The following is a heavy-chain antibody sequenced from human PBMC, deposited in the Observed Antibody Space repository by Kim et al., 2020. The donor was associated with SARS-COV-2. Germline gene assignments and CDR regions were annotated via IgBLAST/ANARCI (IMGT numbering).Heavy chain of an antibody. CDR1: GFTFSSYG. V-gene: IGHV3-33*06. J-gene: IGHJ5*02. Sequence: GGSLRLSCAASGFTFSSYGMHWVRQAPGKGLEWVAVIWYDGSNKYYADSVKGRFTISRDNSKNTLYLQMNSLRAEDTAVYYCAKDHQGFGNWNRGSWFDPWGQGTLVTVSS. CDR2: IWYDGSNK. D-gene: IGHD1-1*01. CDR3: AKDHQGFGNWNRGSWFDP.